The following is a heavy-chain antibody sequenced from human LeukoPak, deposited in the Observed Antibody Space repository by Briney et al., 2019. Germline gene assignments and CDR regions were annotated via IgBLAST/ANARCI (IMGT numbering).Heavy chain of an antibody. Sequence: GRSLRLSCAASGFTFNSYGMHWVRQASGKGPEWVAFISFDGSKKYYVDSVKGRFTISRDDSKDTLYLQMNSLRGEDTAVYYCAKDLELGWYVFDYWGQGTLVTVSP. CDR3: AKDLELGWYVFDY. D-gene: IGHD7-27*01. J-gene: IGHJ4*02. CDR2: ISFDGSKK. V-gene: IGHV3-30*18. CDR1: GFTFNSYG.